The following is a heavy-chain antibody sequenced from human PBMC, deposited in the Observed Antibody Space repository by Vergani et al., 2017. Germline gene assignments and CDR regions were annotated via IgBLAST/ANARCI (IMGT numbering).Heavy chain of an antibody. J-gene: IGHJ3*01. D-gene: IGHD3-9*01. CDR3: VKRLGYFDWEGAYDV. Sequence: QITLRESGPTLVKPTQTLTLTCTFSGFSLTTGGEGVGWIRQPPGRALEWLAFVYWNDEERYSPSLKSRVTITKDTSKKEVILTMATMDPVDTATYYCVKRLGYFDWEGAYDVWGPGTMVTVSS. CDR1: GFSLTTGGEG. CDR2: VYWNDEE. V-gene: IGHV2-5*01.